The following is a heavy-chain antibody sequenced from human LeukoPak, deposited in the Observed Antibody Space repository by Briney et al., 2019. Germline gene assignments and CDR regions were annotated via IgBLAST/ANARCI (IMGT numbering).Heavy chain of an antibody. CDR3: ARFGELLGSFGP. Sequence: PGGSLRLSCAASGFTVSSNYMSWVRQAPGKGLEWVSSIANDGGSTYYADSVKGRFTISRDNAKNSLYLQMNSLRAEDTAVYYCARFGELLGSFGPWGQGTLVTVSS. D-gene: IGHD3-10*01. CDR2: IANDGGST. J-gene: IGHJ5*02. CDR1: GFTVSSNY. V-gene: IGHV3-53*01.